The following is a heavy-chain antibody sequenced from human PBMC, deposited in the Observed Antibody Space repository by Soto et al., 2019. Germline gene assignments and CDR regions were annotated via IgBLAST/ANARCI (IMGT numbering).Heavy chain of an antibody. CDR2: IYPGDSDT. V-gene: IGHV5-51*01. CDR3: ARPGSGTTLWGDYYYGMDV. D-gene: IGHD1-7*01. Sequence: GESLKISCKGSGYSFTSYWIGWVRQMPGKGLEWMGIIYPGDSDTRYSPSFQGQVTISADKSISTAYLQWSSLKASDTAMYYCARPGSGTTLWGDYYYGMDVWGQGTTVTVSS. CDR1: GYSFTSYW. J-gene: IGHJ6*02.